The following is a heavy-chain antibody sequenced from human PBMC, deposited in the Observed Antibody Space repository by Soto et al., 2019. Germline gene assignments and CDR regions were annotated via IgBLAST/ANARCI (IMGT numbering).Heavy chain of an antibody. CDR2: ISSSGTII. CDR3: VRGSPANSWYFDL. D-gene: IGHD6-25*01. CDR1: GXTFSDYY. V-gene: IGHV3-11*01. J-gene: IGHJ2*01. Sequence: GSLRLSCAASGXTFSDYYMSWIRQAPGKGLEWDSYISSSGTIIYYADSVQGRFTISRDNAKNSVYLQMNSLRAEDTAVYYCVRGSPANSWYFDLWGRGTLVTVSS.